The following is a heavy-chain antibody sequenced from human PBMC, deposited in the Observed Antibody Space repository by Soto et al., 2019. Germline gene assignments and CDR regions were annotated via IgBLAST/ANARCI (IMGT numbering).Heavy chain of an antibody. CDR3: ARSYNWNPPYYFDY. D-gene: IGHD1-20*01. V-gene: IGHV1-69*01. Sequence: QXQLXXXXXEXXXPGXSVXXSCXASGGXFSSXAXXXXXXXXXQGLEWMGGIIPIFGTANYAQKFQGRVTITAXXSTXXXXXXXXXXXSEDTAVYYCARSYNWNPPYYFDYWGQGTLVTVSS. CDR2: IIPIFGTA. CDR1: GGXFSSXA. J-gene: IGHJ4*02.